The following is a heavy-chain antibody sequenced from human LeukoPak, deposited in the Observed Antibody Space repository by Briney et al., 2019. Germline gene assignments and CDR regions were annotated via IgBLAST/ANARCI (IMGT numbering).Heavy chain of an antibody. Sequence: PSETLSLTCTVSGGSISSSPYYWGWIRQPPGKGLEWIGSIYYSGTTHYNPSLESRVTISVDTSKNQFSLKLSSVTAADTAVYYCARDELLVGATDYWGQGTLVTVSS. CDR3: ARDELLVGATDY. J-gene: IGHJ4*02. CDR1: GGSISSSPYY. CDR2: IYYSGTT. D-gene: IGHD1-26*01. V-gene: IGHV4-39*07.